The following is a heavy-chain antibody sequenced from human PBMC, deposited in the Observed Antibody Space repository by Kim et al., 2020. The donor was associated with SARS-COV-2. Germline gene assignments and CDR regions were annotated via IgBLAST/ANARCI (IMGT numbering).Heavy chain of an antibody. CDR2: IYSDGSSA. D-gene: IGHD2-2*01. CDR3: AKTLRDCSSTSCYVAELFGFQH. V-gene: IGHV3-23*03. J-gene: IGHJ1*01. CDR1: GFIFSNFA. Sequence: GGSLRHSCAASGFIFSNFAMTWVRQAPGKGLEWVSLIYSDGSSAYLVDSVKGRFTISRDNSKNTLYLQMNSLRAEDTAVYHCAKTLRDCSSTSCYVAELFGFQHWGQGTLVTVSS.